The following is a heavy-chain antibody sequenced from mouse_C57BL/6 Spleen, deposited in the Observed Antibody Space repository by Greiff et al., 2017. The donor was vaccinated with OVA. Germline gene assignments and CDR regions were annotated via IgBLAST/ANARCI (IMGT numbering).Heavy chain of an antibody. Sequence: QVQLQQSGPELVKPGASVKISCKASGYAFSSSWMNWVKQRLGTGLEWIGRIYPGDGDTNYNGKFKGKATLTADKSSSTAYMQLSSLTSEDSAVYFCARGGPLYYFDYWGQGTTLTVSS. CDR3: ARGGPLYYFDY. CDR2: IYPGDGDT. V-gene: IGHV1-82*01. J-gene: IGHJ2*01. CDR1: GYAFSSSW.